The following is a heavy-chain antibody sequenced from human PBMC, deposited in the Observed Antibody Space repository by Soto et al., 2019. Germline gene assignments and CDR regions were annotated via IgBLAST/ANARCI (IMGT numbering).Heavy chain of an antibody. CDR2: ISWNSGNI. D-gene: IGHD6-25*01. V-gene: IGHV3-9*01. J-gene: IGHJ6*04. CDR3: AKDMGGYRKSMDV. Sequence: EVQLVESGGGLVQPGRSLRLSCAASGFTLDDYAMHWVRQGPGKGLEWVSGISWNSGNIGYADSVKGRFTISRDNAKNSLYLQMNSLRADDTALYYWAKDMGGYRKSMDVWGKGNAVTVSS. CDR1: GFTLDDYA.